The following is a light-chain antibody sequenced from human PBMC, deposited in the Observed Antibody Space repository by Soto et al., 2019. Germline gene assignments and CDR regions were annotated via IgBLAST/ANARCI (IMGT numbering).Light chain of an antibody. Sequence: EIVLTQSPGSLSLSPGQRATLSCRASQSVDTTFFAWYQKKPGQAPRLLIYCASKRATGIPDRFSGSGSGTDFTIIISRLEPEDFAVYYCQQYMSSVTFGQGTKVEIK. CDR2: CAS. V-gene: IGKV3-20*01. J-gene: IGKJ1*01. CDR3: QQYMSSVT. CDR1: QSVDTTF.